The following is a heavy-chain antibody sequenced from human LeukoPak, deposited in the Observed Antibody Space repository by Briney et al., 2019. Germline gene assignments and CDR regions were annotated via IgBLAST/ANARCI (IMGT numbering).Heavy chain of an antibody. CDR2: IYYSGST. J-gene: IGHJ4*02. CDR1: GGSISSSSYY. CDR3: ARVVRGFGFDY. Sequence: SETLSLTCTVSGGSISSSSYYWGWIRQPPGKGLEWIGSIYYSGSTYYNPSLKSRVSISVDTSKNQFSLKLSSVTAADTAVYYCARVVRGFGFDYWGQGTLVTVSS. V-gene: IGHV4-39*07. D-gene: IGHD6-6*01.